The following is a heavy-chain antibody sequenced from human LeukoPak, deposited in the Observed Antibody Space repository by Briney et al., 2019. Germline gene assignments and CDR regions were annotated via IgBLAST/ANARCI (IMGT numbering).Heavy chain of an antibody. CDR1: GGTFSSYA. D-gene: IGHD3-22*01. CDR3: ARDTGSSGPIDY. Sequence: ASVKVSCKASGGTFSSYAISWVRQAPGQGLEWMGGIIPIFGTANYAQKFQGRVTITADKSTSTAYMELSSLRAEDMAVYYCARDTGSSGPIDYWGQGTLVTVSS. V-gene: IGHV1-69*06. J-gene: IGHJ4*02. CDR2: IIPIFGTA.